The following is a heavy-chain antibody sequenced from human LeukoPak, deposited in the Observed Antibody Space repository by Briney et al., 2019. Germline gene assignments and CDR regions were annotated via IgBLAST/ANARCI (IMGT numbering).Heavy chain of an antibody. CDR2: INWNGGSK. CDR3: ARHRGSGYYFYFDY. Sequence: PGGSLRLSCAASGFTFDDYGMSWVRPAPGKGREWVSGINWNGGSKGYADSLKGQFTISRDNAKNSLYLQMNSLRAEDTALYHCARHRGSGYYFYFDYWGQGTLVIVSS. J-gene: IGHJ4*02. D-gene: IGHD3-22*01. V-gene: IGHV3-20*01. CDR1: GFTFDDYG.